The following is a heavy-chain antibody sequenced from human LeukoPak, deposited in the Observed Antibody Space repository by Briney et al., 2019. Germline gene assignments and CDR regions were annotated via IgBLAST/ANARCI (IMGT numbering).Heavy chain of an antibody. V-gene: IGHV3-21*01. D-gene: IGHD6-19*01. CDR2: ISSSSSYI. CDR3: QRESAVAGSFDY. Sequence: PGGSLRLSCAASGFTFSSYSMNRVRQAPGKGLEWVSSISSSSSYIYYADSVKGRFTISRDNAKNSLYLQMNSLRAEDTAVYYCQRESAVAGSFDYWGQGTLVTVSS. CDR1: GFTFSSYS. J-gene: IGHJ4*02.